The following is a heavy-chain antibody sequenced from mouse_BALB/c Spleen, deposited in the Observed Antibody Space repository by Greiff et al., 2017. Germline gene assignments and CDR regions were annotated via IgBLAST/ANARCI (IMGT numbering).Heavy chain of an antibody. CDR1: GFAFSSYD. D-gene: IGHD2-1*01. CDR3: ARHVGYGNYAMDY. J-gene: IGHJ4*01. V-gene: IGHV5-12-1*01. Sequence: DVQLVESGGGLVKPGGSLKLSCAASGFAFSSYDMSWVRQTPEKRLEWVAYISSGGGSTYYPDTVKGRFTISRDNAKNTLYLQMSSLKSEDTAMYYCARHVGYGNYAMDYWGQGTSVTVAS. CDR2: ISSGGGST.